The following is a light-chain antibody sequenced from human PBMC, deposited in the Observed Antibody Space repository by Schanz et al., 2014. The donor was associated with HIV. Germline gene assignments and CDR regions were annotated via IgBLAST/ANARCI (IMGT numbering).Light chain of an antibody. J-gene: IGLJ1*01. CDR2: DVT. CDR1: RSDVGGNNY. V-gene: IGLV2-8*01. Sequence: QSALTQPPSASGSPGQSVTISCTGTRSDVGGNNYVSWYQHHPGKAPKLIISDVTKRPSGVPDRFSGSKSGNTASLTISGLQDEDEADYYCASYAVSNKYVFGTGTKLTVL. CDR3: ASYAVSNKYV.